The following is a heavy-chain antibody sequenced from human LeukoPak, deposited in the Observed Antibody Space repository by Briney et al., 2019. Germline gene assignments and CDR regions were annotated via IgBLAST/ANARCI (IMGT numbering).Heavy chain of an antibody. CDR1: GGSISTYY. Sequence: SETLSLTCTVCGGSISTYYWSWIRQPPGKGLEWIAYIYYGGTTKYNASLKSRVTMSVDTSKNRFSLKLSSVTAADTAVYYCARMVRGVIDAFEIWGQGTMVTVSS. D-gene: IGHD3-10*01. CDR3: ARMVRGVIDAFEI. J-gene: IGHJ3*02. V-gene: IGHV4-59*01. CDR2: IYYGGTT.